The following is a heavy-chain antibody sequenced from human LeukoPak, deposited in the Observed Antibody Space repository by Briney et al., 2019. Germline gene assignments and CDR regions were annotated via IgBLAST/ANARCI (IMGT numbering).Heavy chain of an antibody. D-gene: IGHD4-17*01. V-gene: IGHV4-38-2*02. Sequence: PSETLSLTCTVSGYSISSGYYWGWIRQPPGKGLEWIGSIYHSGSTYYNPSLKSRVTISVDTSKNQFSLKLSSVTAADTAVYYCARGLYGATFDYWGQGTLVTVSS. CDR2: IYHSGST. CDR3: ARGLYGATFDY. CDR1: GYSISSGYY. J-gene: IGHJ4*02.